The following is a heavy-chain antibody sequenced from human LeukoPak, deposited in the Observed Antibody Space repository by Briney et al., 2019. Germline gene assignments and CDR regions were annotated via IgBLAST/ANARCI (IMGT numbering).Heavy chain of an antibody. J-gene: IGHJ4*02. V-gene: IGHV3-11*01. Sequence: PGGSLRLSCAASGFTFSDYYMSWIRQAPGKGLEWVSYISSSGSTIYYADSVKGRFTISRDNAENSLYLQMNSLRAEDTAVYYCAREVFGVVIAIDYRGQGTLVTVSS. D-gene: IGHD3-3*01. CDR2: ISSSGSTI. CDR3: AREVFGVVIAIDY. CDR1: GFTFSDYY.